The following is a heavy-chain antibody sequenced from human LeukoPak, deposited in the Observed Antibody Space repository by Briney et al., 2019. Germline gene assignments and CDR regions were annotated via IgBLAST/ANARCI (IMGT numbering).Heavy chain of an antibody. V-gene: IGHV4-59*01. CDR3: ARESGGYSGYDYYYGMDV. CDR1: GGSISSYY. CDR2: IYYSGST. Sequence: PSETLSLTCTVSGGSISSYYWSWIRQPPGKGLEWIGYIYYSGSTNYNPSLKSRVTISVDTSKNQFSLKLGSVTAADTAVYYCARESGGYSGYDYYYGMDVWGQGTTVTVSS. J-gene: IGHJ6*02. D-gene: IGHD5-12*01.